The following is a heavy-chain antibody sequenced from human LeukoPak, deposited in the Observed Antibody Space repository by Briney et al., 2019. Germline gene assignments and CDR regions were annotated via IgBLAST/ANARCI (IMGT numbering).Heavy chain of an antibody. CDR1: GFTFSSYE. Sequence: PGGSLRLSCAASGFTFSSYEMNWVRQTPGKGLEWVSYIRSSGITVYYADPVKGRFTMSRDNAKNSLFLQMNSLRAEDTAVYYCARDQTRGFDLWGRGTLVTVSS. CDR2: IRSSGITV. J-gene: IGHJ2*01. V-gene: IGHV3-48*03. CDR3: ARDQTRGFDL. D-gene: IGHD4-11*01.